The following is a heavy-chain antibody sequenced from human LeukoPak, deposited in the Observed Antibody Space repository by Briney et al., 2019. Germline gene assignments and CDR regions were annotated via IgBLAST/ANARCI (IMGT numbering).Heavy chain of an antibody. J-gene: IGHJ5*02. D-gene: IGHD5-12*01. V-gene: IGHV1-2*02. Sequence: ASVSVSFTPSVSTFTPYYMHWVRRAPGQALEWMGWINPHSGGTNYAQKFQGRVTMSRETSISTAYMELSRLRSDDTAVYYCARDRVATIPPNWFDPWGQGTLVTVSS. CDR1: VSTFTPYY. CDR2: INPHSGGT. CDR3: ARDRVATIPPNWFDP.